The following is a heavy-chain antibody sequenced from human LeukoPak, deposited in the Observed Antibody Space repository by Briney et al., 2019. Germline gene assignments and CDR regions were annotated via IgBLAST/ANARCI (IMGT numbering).Heavy chain of an antibody. CDR1: GFTFDDYA. D-gene: IGHD5-18*01. CDR2: ISWNSGSI. Sequence: GGSLRLSCAASGFTFDDYAMHWVRQAPGKGLEWVSGISWNSGSIGYADSVKGRFTISRDNAKNSLYLQMNSLRAEDTAVYYCARGRGYSYGVDAFDIWGQGTMVTVSS. CDR3: ARGRGYSYGVDAFDI. J-gene: IGHJ3*02. V-gene: IGHV3-9*01.